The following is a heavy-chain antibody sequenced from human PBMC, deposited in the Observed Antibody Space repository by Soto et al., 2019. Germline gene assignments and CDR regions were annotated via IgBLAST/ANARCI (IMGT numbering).Heavy chain of an antibody. J-gene: IGHJ3*02. V-gene: IGHV1-69*08. CDR3: AREVEYCSGGSCAPPGAFDI. D-gene: IGHD2-15*01. Sequence: QVQLVQSGAEVKKPGSSVKVSCKASGGTFSSYTISWVRQAPGQGLEWMGRIIPILAIPNYAQKFQGRVKITADKSTSTAYMELSSLRSEDTAVYYCAREVEYCSGGSCAPPGAFDIWGQETMVTVSS. CDR2: IIPILAIP. CDR1: GGTFSSYT.